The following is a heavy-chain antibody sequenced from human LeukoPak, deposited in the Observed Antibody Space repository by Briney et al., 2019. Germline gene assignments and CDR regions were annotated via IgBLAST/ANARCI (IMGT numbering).Heavy chain of an antibody. J-gene: IGHJ6*02. CDR1: GFTFSSYA. Sequence: GGSLRLSCAASGFTFSSYAMSWVRQAPGKGLEWVAVISYDGSNKYYADSVKGRFTISRDNSKNTLYLQMNSLRAEDTAVYYCARDHRYYDSSGYYCYYGMDVWGQGTTVTVSS. CDR3: ARDHRYYDSSGYYCYYGMDV. V-gene: IGHV3-30-3*01. D-gene: IGHD3-22*01. CDR2: ISYDGSNK.